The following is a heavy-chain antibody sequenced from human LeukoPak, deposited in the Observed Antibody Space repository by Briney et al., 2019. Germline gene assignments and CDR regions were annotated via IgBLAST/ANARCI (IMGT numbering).Heavy chain of an antibody. V-gene: IGHV4-59*01. CDR1: GFTFSSYE. CDR2: IYYTGSS. J-gene: IGHJ4*01. CDR3: ASRKLGNDY. Sequence: GSLRLSCAASGFTFSSYEMNWVRQAPGKGLEWIGYIYYTGSSSYNPSLGSRVTISADTSKNQFSLKLSSVTAADTAVYYCASRKLGNDYWGQGTLVTVSS. D-gene: IGHD7-27*01.